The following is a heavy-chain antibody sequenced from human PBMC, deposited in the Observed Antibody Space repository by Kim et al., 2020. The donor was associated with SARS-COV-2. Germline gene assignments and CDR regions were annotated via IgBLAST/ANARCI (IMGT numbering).Heavy chain of an antibody. V-gene: IGHV1-18*01. CDR2: ISAYNGNT. D-gene: IGHD2-15*01. CDR3: ARDRHTVVVVAASTSNWFDP. J-gene: IGHJ5*02. CDR1: GYTFTSYG. Sequence: ASVKVSCKASGYTFTSYGISWVRQAPGQGLEWMGWISAYNGNTNYAQKLQGRVTMTTDTSTSTAYMELRSLRSDDTAVYYCARDRHTVVVVAASTSNWFDPWGQGTLVTVSS.